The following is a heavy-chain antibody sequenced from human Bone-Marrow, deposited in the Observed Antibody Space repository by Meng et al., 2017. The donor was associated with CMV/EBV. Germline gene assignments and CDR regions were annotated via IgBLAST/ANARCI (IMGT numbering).Heavy chain of an antibody. CDR3: ARTASYSNYHYYYYGMAV. V-gene: IGHV4-39*01. CDR2: IYYSGST. J-gene: IGHJ6*02. CDR1: GGSISSSSYY. Sequence: GSLRLSCTVSGGSISSSSYYWGWIRQPPGKGLEWIGSIYYSGSTYYNPSLKSRVTISVDTSKNQFSLKLSSVTAADTAVYYCARTASYSNYHYYYYGMAVWGQGNTVNVSS. D-gene: IGHD4-11*01.